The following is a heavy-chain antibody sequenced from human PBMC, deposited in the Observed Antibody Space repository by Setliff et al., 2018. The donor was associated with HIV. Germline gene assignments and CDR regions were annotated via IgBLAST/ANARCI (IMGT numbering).Heavy chain of an antibody. V-gene: IGHV4-39*02. Sequence: SETLSLTCTVSGGSISSSSYYWGWIRQSPEKGLEWIGSISLSGSTYYNPSLQSRVTISIDMSKNHFSLNLKSVTAADTAIYYCARGLTAPAAAGSWGQGMLVTVSS. D-gene: IGHD6-13*01. J-gene: IGHJ5*02. CDR3: ARGLTAPAAAGS. CDR2: ISLSGST. CDR1: GGSISSSSYY.